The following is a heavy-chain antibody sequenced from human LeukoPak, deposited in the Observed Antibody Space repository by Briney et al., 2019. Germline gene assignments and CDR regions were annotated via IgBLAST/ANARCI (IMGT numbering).Heavy chain of an antibody. CDR1: GNTFAGYY. D-gene: IGHD3-10*01. Sequence: SVKVSCKASGNTFAGYYVHWVRQAPGQGLEWMGGIIPIFGTANCAQKFQGRVTITADESTSTAYMELSSLRSEDTAVYYCASGLYGSGSYSPIYYYYMDVWGKGTTVTISS. CDR3: ASGLYGSGSYSPIYYYYMDV. V-gene: IGHV1-69*13. J-gene: IGHJ6*03. CDR2: IIPIFGTA.